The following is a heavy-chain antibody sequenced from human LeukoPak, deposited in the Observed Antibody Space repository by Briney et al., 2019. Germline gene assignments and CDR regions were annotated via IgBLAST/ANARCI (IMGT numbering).Heavy chain of an antibody. D-gene: IGHD4-17*01. Sequence: SETLSLTCTVSGGSISSYYWSWIRQPPGKGLEWIGYIYYSGSTNYNPSLKSRVIISVDTSKNQFSLKLSSVTAADTAVYYCARGARDYDPEFDYWGQGTLVTVSS. CDR1: GGSISSYY. CDR2: IYYSGST. J-gene: IGHJ4*02. V-gene: IGHV4-59*01. CDR3: ARGARDYDPEFDY.